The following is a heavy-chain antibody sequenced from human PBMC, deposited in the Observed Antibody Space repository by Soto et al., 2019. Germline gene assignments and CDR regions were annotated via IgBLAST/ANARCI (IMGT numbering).Heavy chain of an antibody. CDR1: GFTFSNAW. CDR2: IKSKTDGGTT. CDR3: TTDFYKGDTFDY. V-gene: IGHV3-15*01. D-gene: IGHD3-10*01. J-gene: IGHJ4*02. Sequence: GGSLRLSCAASGFTFSNAWMSWVRQAPGKGLEWVGRIKSKTDGGTTDYAAPVKGRFTISRDDSKNTLYLQMNSLKTEDTAVYYCTTDFYKGDTFDYWGQGTLVTVSS.